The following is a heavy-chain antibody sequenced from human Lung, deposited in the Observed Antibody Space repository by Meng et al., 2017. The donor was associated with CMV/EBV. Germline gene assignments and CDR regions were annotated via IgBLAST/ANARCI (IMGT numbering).Heavy chain of an antibody. CDR3: AKAGYSSSWYVFDY. J-gene: IGHJ4*02. D-gene: IGHD6-13*01. Sequence: LXCAASGFTFSSYVMTWVRQAPGKGLEWVSGIGPSGGNTYYADSVKGRFTISRDNSRNTLYLQMNGLRAEDTAVYYCAKAGYSSSWYVFDYWGQGTLVTVSS. V-gene: IGHV3-23*01. CDR2: IGPSGGNT. CDR1: GFTFSSYV.